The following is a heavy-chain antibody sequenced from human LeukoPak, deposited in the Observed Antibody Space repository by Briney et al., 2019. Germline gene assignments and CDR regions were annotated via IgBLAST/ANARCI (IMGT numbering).Heavy chain of an antibody. Sequence: SETLSLTCTVSGGSISSSSYYWGWIRQPPGQGLEWIGCIYYSGSTYYNPSLKSRLTISVDTSKTQFSLRLSSVTAADTAVYYCATPRRGYCSSTSCPHDAFDIWGQGTMVTVSS. CDR2: IYYSGST. D-gene: IGHD2-2*01. CDR3: ATPRRGYCSSTSCPHDAFDI. V-gene: IGHV4-39*01. J-gene: IGHJ3*02. CDR1: GGSISSSSYY.